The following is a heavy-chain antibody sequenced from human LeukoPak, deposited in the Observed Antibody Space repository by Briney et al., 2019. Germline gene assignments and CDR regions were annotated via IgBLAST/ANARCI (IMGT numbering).Heavy chain of an antibody. CDR2: TYYRSKWYI. Sequence: SQTLLLICGISAGSGSSNSAVWNLIRQSPSRGLELLGRTYYRSKWYIDYAVSVKSRITINPDTSTTQFSLQLKTVTPADTSLYYCARGSSCWGQGTLVTVSS. V-gene: IGHV6-1*01. J-gene: IGHJ4*02. CDR1: AGSGSSNSAV. CDR3: ARGSSC.